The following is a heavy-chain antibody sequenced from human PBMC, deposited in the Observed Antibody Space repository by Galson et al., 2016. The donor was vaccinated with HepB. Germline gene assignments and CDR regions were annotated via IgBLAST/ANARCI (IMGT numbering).Heavy chain of an antibody. CDR2: IYPSDSDT. D-gene: IGHD3-10*01. CDR1: GFMFTAYW. Sequence: QSGAEVKRPGESLKISCKTSGFMFTAYWIGWVRQLPGKGLEWMGAIYPSDSDTRYGPSFEGQVTISFDQSVKTAYLQWSTLKAPDTAMYYCAGEGSAGSAFDVWGQGTMVNVFS. V-gene: IGHV5-51*01. CDR3: AGEGSAGSAFDV. J-gene: IGHJ3*01.